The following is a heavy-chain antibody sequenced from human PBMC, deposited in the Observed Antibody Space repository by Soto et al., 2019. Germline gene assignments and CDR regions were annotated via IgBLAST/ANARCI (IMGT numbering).Heavy chain of an antibody. V-gene: IGHV1-69*04. D-gene: IGHD3-10*01. CDR2: IIPILGIA. CDR1: GGTFSSYA. Sequence: SVKVSCKASGGTFSSYAISWVRQAPGQGLEWMGRIIPILGIANYAQKFQGRVTITADKSTSTAYMELSSLRSEDTAVYCCARDQDYYGSGEYVDGWGQGTTVTVSS. J-gene: IGHJ6*02. CDR3: ARDQDYYGSGEYVDG.